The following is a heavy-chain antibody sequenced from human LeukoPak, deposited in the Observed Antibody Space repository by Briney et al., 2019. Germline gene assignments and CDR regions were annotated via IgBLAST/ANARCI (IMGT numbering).Heavy chain of an antibody. CDR2: MNPNSGNT. V-gene: IGHV1-8*01. CDR3: ARALRYILWYSSSWYSLPD. D-gene: IGHD6-13*01. CDR1: GYTFTSYD. J-gene: IGHJ4*02. Sequence: ASVKVSCKASGYTFTSYDINWVRQATGQGLEWMGWMNPNSGNTGYAQKFQGRVTMTRNTSISTAYMELSSLRSEDTAVYYCARALRYILWYSSSWYSLPDWGQGTLVTVSS.